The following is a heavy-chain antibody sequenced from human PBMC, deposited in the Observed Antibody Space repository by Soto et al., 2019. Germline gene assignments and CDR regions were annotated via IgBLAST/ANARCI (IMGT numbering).Heavy chain of an antibody. V-gene: IGHV4-34*01. CDR2: INHSGST. CDR1: GGSFSGYY. Sequence: PSETLSLTCAVYGGSFSGYYWSWIRQPPGKGLEWIGEINHSGSTNYNPSLKSRVTISVDTSKNQFSLKLSSVTAADTAVYYCAHYYDSSGPNDAFDIWGQGTMVTVSS. D-gene: IGHD3-22*01. CDR3: AHYYDSSGPNDAFDI. J-gene: IGHJ3*02.